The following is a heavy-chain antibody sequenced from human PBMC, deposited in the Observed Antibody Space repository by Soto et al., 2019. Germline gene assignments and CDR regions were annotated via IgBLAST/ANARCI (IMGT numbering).Heavy chain of an antibody. CDR2: IVVGSGNT. J-gene: IGHJ5*02. V-gene: IGHV1-58*01. Sequence: ASVKVSCKASGYTFTSSAVQWVRQARGQRLEWIGWIVVGSGNTNYAQKFQERVTITRDMSTSTAYMELSSLRSEDTAVYYCARGRGSYGILTGRLGYDPWGQGTLVTVSS. D-gene: IGHD3-9*01. CDR1: GYTFTSSA. CDR3: ARGRGSYGILTGRLGYDP.